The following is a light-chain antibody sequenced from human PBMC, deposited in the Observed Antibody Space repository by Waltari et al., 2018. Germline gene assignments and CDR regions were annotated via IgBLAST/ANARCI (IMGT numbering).Light chain of an antibody. Sequence: IQLTQSPSSLSASVGDRVTITCRASQGISGYLAWYQQNPGKAPKLLIYAASTLQSGVPSRFSGSGSGTDFTLTISSLQPEDFATYYCQQFNSYPYTFGQGTKLEIK. J-gene: IGKJ2*01. CDR2: AAS. CDR3: QQFNSYPYT. CDR1: QGISGY. V-gene: IGKV1-9*01.